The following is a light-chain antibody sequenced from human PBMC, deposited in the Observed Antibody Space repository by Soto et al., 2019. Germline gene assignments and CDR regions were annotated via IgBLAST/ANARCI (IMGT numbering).Light chain of an antibody. Sequence: EIVLTQSPGTLSLSPGERGTLSCRASQSVSSNYLAWYQQKPGQAPRLLIYSAFSRVTGIPDRFSGSGSGTDFTLTISRLEPEDFSVYYCQYCGSSPWTFGQGTKVEIK. CDR2: SAF. CDR1: QSVSSNY. J-gene: IGKJ1*01. CDR3: QYCGSSPWT. V-gene: IGKV3-20*01.